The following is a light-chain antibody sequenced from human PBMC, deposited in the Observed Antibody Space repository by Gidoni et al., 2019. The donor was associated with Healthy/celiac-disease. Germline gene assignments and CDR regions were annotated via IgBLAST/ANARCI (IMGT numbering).Light chain of an antibody. CDR1: QGISNY. Sequence: DIQMTQSPSSLHASVGDRVTITCRVSQGISNYLAWYQQKPGKVPKLLIYAASTLQSGVPSRFSGSGSGTDFTLTISSLQPEDVATYYCQKYNSAPTFGQGTKVEIK. CDR2: AAS. J-gene: IGKJ1*01. CDR3: QKYNSAPT. V-gene: IGKV1-27*01.